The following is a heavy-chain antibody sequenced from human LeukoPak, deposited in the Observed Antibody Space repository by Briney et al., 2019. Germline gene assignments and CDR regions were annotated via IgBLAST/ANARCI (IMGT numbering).Heavy chain of an antibody. CDR2: ISSSGSDI. CDR1: GFTFSSYR. V-gene: IGHV3-21*01. D-gene: IGHD6-19*01. CDR3: ARVHSAGSLFYFDY. Sequence: PGGSLRLSRAASGFTFSSYRMNWVRQAPGKGLEWVSFISSSGSDIFYADSVKGRFTISRDNAKNSAYLQMNSLRAEDTAVYYCARVHSAGSLFYFDYWGQGILVTVSS. J-gene: IGHJ4*02.